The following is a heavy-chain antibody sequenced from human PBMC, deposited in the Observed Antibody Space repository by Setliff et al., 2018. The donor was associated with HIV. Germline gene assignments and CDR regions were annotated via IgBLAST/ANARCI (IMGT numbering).Heavy chain of an antibody. CDR3: ARQGSWLDS. CDR2: IYSSGST. CDR1: GGSISTYY. V-gene: IGHV4-59*08. J-gene: IGHJ5*01. Sequence: SETLSLTCTVSGGSISTYYWNWIRQPPGKGLEWIGYIYSSGSTHYNPSLKSRVTISVDTSKNHVSLRLNSVTAADTAVYYCARQGSWLDSWGQGTLVTVS. D-gene: IGHD2-15*01.